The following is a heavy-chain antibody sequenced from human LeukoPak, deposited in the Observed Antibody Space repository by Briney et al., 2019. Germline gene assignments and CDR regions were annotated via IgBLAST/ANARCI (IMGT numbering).Heavy chain of an antibody. CDR3: AAELVTAPLYFDY. Sequence: SETLSLTCTVSGYSISSGYYWGWIRQPPGKGLEWIGSIYHSGSTYYNPSLKSRVTISVDTSKNQFSLKLSSVTAADTAVYYCAAELVTAPLYFDYWGQGTLVTVSS. V-gene: IGHV4-38-2*02. CDR2: IYHSGST. D-gene: IGHD2-21*02. CDR1: GYSISSGYY. J-gene: IGHJ4*02.